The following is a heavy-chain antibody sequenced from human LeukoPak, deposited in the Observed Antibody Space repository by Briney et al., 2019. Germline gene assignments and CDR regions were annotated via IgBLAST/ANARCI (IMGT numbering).Heavy chain of an antibody. J-gene: IGHJ5*02. D-gene: IGHD6-13*01. Sequence: ASVKVSCKASGYSFTNYGISWVRQAPGQRLEWMGWISAYNGRTNNAQKFQDRITMTTDTSTSTAYMERRSLRSDDTAVYYCARDDRGGSWCWFDPWGQGTLVTVS. V-gene: IGHV1-18*01. CDR1: GYSFTNYG. CDR3: ARDDRGGSWCWFDP. CDR2: ISAYNGRT.